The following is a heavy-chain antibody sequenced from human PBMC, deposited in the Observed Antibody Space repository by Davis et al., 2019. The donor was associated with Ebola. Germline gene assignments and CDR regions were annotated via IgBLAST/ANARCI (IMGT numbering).Heavy chain of an antibody. Sequence: SETLSLTCTVSGGSISSSSYYWGWIRQPPGKGLEWIGSIHYRGSTYYNPSLNSRVTISVDTSKNQFSLKLSSVTAADTAVYYCARLGYCSTASCRPSGWWGFDYWGQGALVTVSS. CDR3: ARLGYCSTASCRPSGWWGFDY. J-gene: IGHJ4*02. D-gene: IGHD2-2*03. CDR2: IHYRGST. V-gene: IGHV4-39*01. CDR1: GGSISSSSYY.